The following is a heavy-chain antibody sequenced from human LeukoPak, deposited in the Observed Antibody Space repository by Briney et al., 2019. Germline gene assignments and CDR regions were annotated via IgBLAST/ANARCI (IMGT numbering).Heavy chain of an antibody. CDR1: GFTFSSYA. CDR3: VKENGQSAFDY. D-gene: IGHD3-3*01. Sequence: PGGSLRLSCSVSGFTFSSYAMQWVRQAPGKGLEYVSGISSNGVFTYYADSVKGRFTISRDNSKNTLYVQMSSVRVEDTAVYYCVKENGQSAFDYWGQGTLVTVSS. J-gene: IGHJ4*02. V-gene: IGHV3-64*05. CDR2: ISSNGVFT.